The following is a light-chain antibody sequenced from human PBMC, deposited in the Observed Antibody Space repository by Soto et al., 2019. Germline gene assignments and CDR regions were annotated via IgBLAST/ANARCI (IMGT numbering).Light chain of an antibody. CDR1: TGAVTSNHY. Sequence: QAVVTQEPSLTVSPGGTVTLTCGSNTGAVTSNHYPFWFQQKPGQAPKTLIYNTNNKHSWTPARFSGSLLGGKAALTLSGAQPDDEADYYCWLSFGADRVFGGGTKVTVL. CDR2: NTN. J-gene: IGLJ3*02. CDR3: WLSFGADRV. V-gene: IGLV7-46*01.